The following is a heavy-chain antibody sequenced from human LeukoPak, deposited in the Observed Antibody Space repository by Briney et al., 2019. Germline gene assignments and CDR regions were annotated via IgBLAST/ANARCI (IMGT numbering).Heavy chain of an antibody. J-gene: IGHJ5*02. V-gene: IGHV5-51*01. Sequence: GESLKISCKGSGYSFTSYWIGWVRQMPGKGLEWMGINYPGDPDTRYSPSFQGQVTISADKSISTAYLQWSSLKASDTAMYYCARLAVAGPVAFDPWGQGTLVTVSS. CDR1: GYSFTSYW. D-gene: IGHD6-19*01. CDR2: NYPGDPDT. CDR3: ARLAVAGPVAFDP.